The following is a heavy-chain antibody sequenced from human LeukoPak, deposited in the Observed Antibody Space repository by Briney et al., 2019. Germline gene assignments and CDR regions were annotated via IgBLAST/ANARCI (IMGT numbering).Heavy chain of an antibody. V-gene: IGHV3-21*01. CDR3: ARDRTTVTTFDY. J-gene: IGHJ4*02. CDR2: ISSSSSYI. Sequence: GGSLRLSCAASRFTFSTYTMNWVRQAPGKGLEWVSSISSSSSYIYYADSVKGRFTISRDNAKNSLYLQMNTLRAEDTAVYYRARDRTTVTTFDYWGQGTLVTVSS. D-gene: IGHD4-17*01. CDR1: RFTFSTYT.